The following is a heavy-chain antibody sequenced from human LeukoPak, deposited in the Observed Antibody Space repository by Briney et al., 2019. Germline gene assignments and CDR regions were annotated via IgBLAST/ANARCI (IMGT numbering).Heavy chain of an antibody. Sequence: SETLSLTCTVSGGSISSGDYYWTWIRQPPGKGLEWIGEINHSGSTNYNPSLKSRVTISVDTSKNQFSLKLSSVTAADTAVYYCASASGYSYREGFHDYWGQGTLVTVSS. CDR3: ASASGYSYREGFHDY. CDR1: GGSISSGDYY. CDR2: INHSGST. J-gene: IGHJ4*02. V-gene: IGHV4-30-4*01. D-gene: IGHD5-18*01.